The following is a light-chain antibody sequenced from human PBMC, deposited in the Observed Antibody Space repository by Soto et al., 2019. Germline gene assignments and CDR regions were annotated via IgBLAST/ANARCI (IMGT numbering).Light chain of an antibody. Sequence: DIQMTQSPSSLYASVGDTVTISCRSSQDGSRWVYWYQQKPGKAPKILIVATSTLQSGGPSRFSGGGAGTDFTLTSTSLQSEAFATYSCQQARRVPVTFGQGTRLEIK. J-gene: IGKJ5*01. CDR2: ATS. CDR1: QDGSRW. CDR3: QQARRVPVT. V-gene: IGKV1D-12*01.